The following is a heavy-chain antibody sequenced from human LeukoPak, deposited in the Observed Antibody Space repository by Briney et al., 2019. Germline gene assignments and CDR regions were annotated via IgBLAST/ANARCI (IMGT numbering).Heavy chain of an antibody. J-gene: IGHJ6*02. V-gene: IGHV3-21*01. CDR1: GFTFSSYS. Sequence: GGSLRLSCAASGFTFSSYSMNWVRQAPGKGLEWVSSISSSSSYIYYADSVKGRFTISRDNAKNSLYLQMNSLRAEDTAVYYCAGTDAPYYYGMDVWGQGTTVTVSS. CDR3: AGTDAPYYYGMDV. CDR2: ISSSSSYI.